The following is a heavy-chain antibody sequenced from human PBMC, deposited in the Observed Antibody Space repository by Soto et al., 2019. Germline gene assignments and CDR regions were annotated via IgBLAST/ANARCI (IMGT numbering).Heavy chain of an antibody. CDR1: GGTFSSYA. CDR2: IIPILGIA. J-gene: IGHJ6*02. CDR3: ASTRFLDYYYGMDV. Sequence: ASVKVSCKASGGTFSSYAISWVRQAPGQGLEWMGGIIPILGIANYAQKFQGRVTITADKSTSTAYMELSSLRSEDTAVYYCASTRFLDYYYGMDVWGQGTTVTVSS. V-gene: IGHV1-69*10. D-gene: IGHD3-3*01.